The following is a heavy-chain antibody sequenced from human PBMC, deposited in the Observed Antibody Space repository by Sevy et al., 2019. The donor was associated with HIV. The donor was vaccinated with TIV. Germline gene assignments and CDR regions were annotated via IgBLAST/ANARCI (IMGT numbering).Heavy chain of an antibody. D-gene: IGHD2-2*01. Sequence: VGSLRLSCAASGFTFSSYWMSWVRQAPGKGLEWVANIKQDGSEKYYVDSVKGRFTISRDNAKNSLYLQMNSLRAEDTAVYYCARDIVVVPALQYYYYYGMDVWGQGTTVTVSS. V-gene: IGHV3-7*01. J-gene: IGHJ6*02. CDR2: IKQDGSEK. CDR3: ARDIVVVPALQYYYYYGMDV. CDR1: GFTFSSYW.